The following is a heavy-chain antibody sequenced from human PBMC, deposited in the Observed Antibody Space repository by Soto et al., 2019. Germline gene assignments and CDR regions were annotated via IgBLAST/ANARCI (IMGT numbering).Heavy chain of an antibody. D-gene: IGHD6-13*01. J-gene: IGHJ6*02. CDR1: GYTFTSYY. CDR3: AREGGIEGVHYYGMDV. Sequence: ASVKVSCKASGYTFTSYYMHWVRQAPGQGLEWMGIINPSGGSTSYAQKCQGRVTMTRDTSTSTVYMELSSLRSEDTVVYYCAREGGIEGVHYYGMDVWGQGTTVTVSS. CDR2: INPSGGST. V-gene: IGHV1-46*03.